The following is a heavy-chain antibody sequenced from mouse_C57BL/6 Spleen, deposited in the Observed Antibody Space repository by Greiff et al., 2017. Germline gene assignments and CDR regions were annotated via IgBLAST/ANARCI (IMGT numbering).Heavy chain of an antibody. CDR3: ARWATTVYYFDD. CDR2: IYPGSGST. D-gene: IGHD1-1*01. J-gene: IGHJ2*01. CDR1: GYTFTSYW. Sequence: QVQLKQPGAELVKPGASVKMSCKASGYTFTSYWITWVKQRPGQGLEWIGDIYPGSGSTNYNEKFKSKATLTVDTSSSTAYMQLSSLTSEDSAVYYCARWATTVYYFDDWGQGTTLTVSS. V-gene: IGHV1-55*01.